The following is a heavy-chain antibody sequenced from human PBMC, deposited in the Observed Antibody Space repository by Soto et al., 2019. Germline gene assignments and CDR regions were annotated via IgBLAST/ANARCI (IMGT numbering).Heavy chain of an antibody. D-gene: IGHD2-21*01. V-gene: IGHV1-46*01. J-gene: IGHJ3*01. CDR2: INPTYGST. CDR3: ARGRGVVIPAGTPDAFDV. CDR1: RYTFPSYY. Sequence: SVKVSYQASRYTFPSYYMHWVRQAPVQGLEWMGIINPTYGSTSYAQKFQGRVTLTTDTSTNTAYMEFSSLRSDDTAIYYCARGRGVVIPAGTPDAFDVWGQGTMVTV.